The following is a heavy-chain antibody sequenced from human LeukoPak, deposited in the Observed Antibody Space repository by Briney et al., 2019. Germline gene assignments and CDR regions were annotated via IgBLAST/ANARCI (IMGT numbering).Heavy chain of an antibody. D-gene: IGHD6-19*01. CDR2: ISYDGSNK. V-gene: IGHV3-30-3*01. J-gene: IGHJ3*02. CDR1: GFTFSSYA. CDR3: ATSITVAPDAFDI. Sequence: GRSLRLSCAASGFTFSSYAMHWVRQAPGKGLEWVAVISYDGSNKYYADSVKGRFTISRDNSKNTLYLQMNSLRAEGTAVYYCATSITVAPDAFDIWGQGTMVTVSS.